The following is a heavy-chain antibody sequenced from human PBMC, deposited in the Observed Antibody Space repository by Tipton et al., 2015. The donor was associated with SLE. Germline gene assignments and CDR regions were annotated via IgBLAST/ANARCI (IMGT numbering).Heavy chain of an antibody. CDR2: IYYSGNT. V-gene: IGHV4-39*07. CDR3: ARGYYGSGSGRYFDL. Sequence: TLSLTCTVSGGSVSSGSYYWGWIRQPPGKGLEWIGSIYYSGNTYYSPSLKSRVTISVDTSNNQFSLKLSSVTAADTAVYYCARGYYGSGSGRYFDLWGRGTLVTVSS. CDR1: GGSVSSGSYY. D-gene: IGHD3-10*01. J-gene: IGHJ2*01.